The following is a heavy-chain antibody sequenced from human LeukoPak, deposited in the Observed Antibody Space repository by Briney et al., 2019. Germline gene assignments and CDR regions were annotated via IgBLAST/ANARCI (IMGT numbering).Heavy chain of an antibody. CDR1: GGTFSSYA. Sequence: ASVKVSCKASGGTFSSYAISWVRQAPGQGLEWMGRIIPIFGTANYAQKFQGRVTITTDESTSTAYMELGSLRSEDTAVYYCAGSSGYYRDAFDIWGQGTMVTVSS. CDR3: AGSSGYYRDAFDI. J-gene: IGHJ3*02. CDR2: IIPIFGTA. V-gene: IGHV1-69*05. D-gene: IGHD3-22*01.